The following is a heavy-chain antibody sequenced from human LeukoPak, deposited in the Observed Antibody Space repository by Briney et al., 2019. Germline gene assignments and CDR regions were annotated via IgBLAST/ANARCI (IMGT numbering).Heavy chain of an antibody. V-gene: IGHV1-18*01. Sequence: ASVKVSCKASGYSFVGYGITWVRQAPGQGLEWMGWFNPENGNTNYAQKVQGRVTMTADTSTSTSYMELRSLRSDDTAVYYCAREHSSSWDQFDYWGQGTLATVSS. CDR3: AREHSSSWDQFDY. CDR2: FNPENGNT. J-gene: IGHJ4*02. D-gene: IGHD6-13*01. CDR1: GYSFVGYG.